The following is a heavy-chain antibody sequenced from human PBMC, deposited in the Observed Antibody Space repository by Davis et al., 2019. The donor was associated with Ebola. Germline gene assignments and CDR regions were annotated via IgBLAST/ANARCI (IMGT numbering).Heavy chain of an antibody. J-gene: IGHJ6*02. CDR1: GGSFSGYY. CDR3: ARRDGSSGWYNYYGMDV. CDR2: INHSGST. V-gene: IGHV4-34*01. Sequence: MPSETLSLTCAVYGGSFSGYYWSWIRQPPGKGLEWIGEINHSGSTNYNPSLKSRVTISVDTSKKQFSLKLSSVTAADTAVYYCARRDGSSGWYNYYGMDVWGQGTTVTVSS. D-gene: IGHD6-19*01.